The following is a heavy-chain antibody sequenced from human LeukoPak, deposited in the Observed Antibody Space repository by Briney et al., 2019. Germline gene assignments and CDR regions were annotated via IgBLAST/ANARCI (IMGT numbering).Heavy chain of an antibody. D-gene: IGHD3-10*01. CDR1: RYSISSAYY. J-gene: IGHJ5*02. CDR2: IYHSGST. Sequence: SETLSLTCTVSRYSISSAYYWGWIRQPPGKGLEWIGSIYHSGSTYYNPSLKSRVTISVDTSKNQFSLKLSSVTAADTAVYYCARYYYGSGSNNNWFDPWGQGTLVTVSS. CDR3: ARYYYGSGSNNNWFDP. V-gene: IGHV4-38-2*02.